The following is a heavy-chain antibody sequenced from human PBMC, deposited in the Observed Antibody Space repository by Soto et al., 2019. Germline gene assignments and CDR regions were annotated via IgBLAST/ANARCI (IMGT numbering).Heavy chain of an antibody. V-gene: IGHV1-18*01. CDR1: GFTLNDFG. D-gene: IGHD3-10*01. CDR3: AREKWFGQTPFDS. CDR2: ISGYDGNT. J-gene: IGHJ4*02. Sequence: GASVKVSFKASGFTLNDFGVSWGRQAPGQGLEWMGWISGYDGNTNFAQKYEGRVTMTIDSSTSTAYMELRNLRSDDTAMYYCAREKWFGQTPFDSWGQGTLVTVSS.